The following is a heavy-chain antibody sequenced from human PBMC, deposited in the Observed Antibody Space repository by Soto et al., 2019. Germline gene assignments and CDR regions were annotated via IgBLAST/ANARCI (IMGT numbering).Heavy chain of an antibody. Sequence: WWSLRLSCSASVFTFSSYSMNWFRQAPGKGLEWVSSISSSSSYIYYADSVKGRFTISRDNAKNSLYLQMNSLRAEDTAVYYCARDLNCGESESGEYYFDYWGQGTLVTVSS. V-gene: IGHV3-21*01. J-gene: IGHJ4*02. CDR3: ARDLNCGESESGEYYFDY. CDR2: ISSSSSYI. D-gene: IGHD6-25*01. CDR1: VFTFSSYS.